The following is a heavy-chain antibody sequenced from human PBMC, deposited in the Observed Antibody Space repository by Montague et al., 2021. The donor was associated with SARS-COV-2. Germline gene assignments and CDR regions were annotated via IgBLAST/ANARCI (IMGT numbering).Heavy chain of an antibody. Sequence: SETLSLTCTVSGGSISSSSYYWGWIRQPPGKGLEWIGSIYYSGSTNYNPSLKSRVTISVDTSKNQFSLKLSSVTAADTAVYYCARQRKATVVTGLLFDYWGQGTLVTVSS. D-gene: IGHD4-23*01. CDR2: IYYSGST. CDR3: ARQRKATVVTGLLFDY. V-gene: IGHV4-39*01. CDR1: GGSISSSSYY. J-gene: IGHJ4*02.